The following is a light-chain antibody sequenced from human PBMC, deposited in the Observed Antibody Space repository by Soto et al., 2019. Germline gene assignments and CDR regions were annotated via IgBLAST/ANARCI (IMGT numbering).Light chain of an antibody. J-gene: IGKJ3*01. V-gene: IGKV1-39*01. Sequence: DIQMTQSPSSLSASVGDRVTITCRASQTIIRYLNWYQQKPGRAPNLLIYAASSLQSGVPSRFNGSGSGTEFSLTISSLQPEDFATYYCQQRDSTLFTFGPGTKVEIK. CDR3: QQRDSTLFT. CDR2: AAS. CDR1: QTIIRY.